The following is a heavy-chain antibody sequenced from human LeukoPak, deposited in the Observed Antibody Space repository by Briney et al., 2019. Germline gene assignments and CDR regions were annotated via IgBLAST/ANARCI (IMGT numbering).Heavy chain of an antibody. CDR3: ARGGVTTMTLRDLWLDY. V-gene: IGHV3-30*03. Sequence: PGGSLRLSCAASGFTFSSYGMHWVRQAPGKGLEWVAHMSYDGSNKFYADSVKGRFTISRDNSKSTLYLQMNSLKAEDTAVYYCARGGVTTMTLRDLWLDYWGQGTLVTVSS. CDR1: GFTFSSYG. D-gene: IGHD4-17*01. CDR2: MSYDGSNK. J-gene: IGHJ4*02.